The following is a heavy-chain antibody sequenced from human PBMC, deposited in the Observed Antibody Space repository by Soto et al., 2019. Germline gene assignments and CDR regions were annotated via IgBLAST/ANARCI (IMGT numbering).Heavy chain of an antibody. J-gene: IGHJ6*02. V-gene: IGHV3-53*01. CDR3: ARDYYGSGRVRYYGMDV. CDR2: IYSGGST. Sequence: EVQLVESGGGLIQPGGSLRLSCAASGFTVSSHYMSWVRQAPGKGLEWVSVIYSGGSTYYADSVKGRFTISRDNSKNTLYLQMNSLRAEDTAVYYCARDYYGSGRVRYYGMDVWGQGTTVTVSS. CDR1: GFTVSSHY. D-gene: IGHD3-10*01.